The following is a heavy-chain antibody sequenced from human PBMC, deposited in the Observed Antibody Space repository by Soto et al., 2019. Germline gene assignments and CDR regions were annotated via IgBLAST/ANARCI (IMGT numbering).Heavy chain of an antibody. Sequence: SETLSLTCSVSGGSIRGSLHYWGWIRQPPGKGLEWIGHVHFGGNSYYNPSLKSRVTISTDTSNNQFSLKLTSVTAADTAVYYCAARSCTDTVCYYFDYWGQGTLVTVSS. CDR2: VHFGGNS. CDR3: AARSCTDTVCYYFDY. CDR1: GGSIRGSLHY. V-gene: IGHV4-39*01. J-gene: IGHJ4*02. D-gene: IGHD2-8*01.